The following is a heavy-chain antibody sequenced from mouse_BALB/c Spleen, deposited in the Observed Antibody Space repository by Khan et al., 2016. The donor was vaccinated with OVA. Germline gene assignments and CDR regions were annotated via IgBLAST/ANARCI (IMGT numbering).Heavy chain of an antibody. V-gene: IGHV3-2*02. Sequence: VQLQQSGPGLVKPSQSLSLTCTVTGYSITSDYAWNWIRQFPGNKLEWMGFISYSGNTKYNPSLKSRFPITRDTSKNQFFLQLNSVTTEDTATYYCARVYGGDFDYWGPGTSLTVSS. CDR3: ARVYGGDFDY. CDR1: GYSITSDYA. J-gene: IGHJ2*02. CDR2: ISYSGNT. D-gene: IGHD1-1*01.